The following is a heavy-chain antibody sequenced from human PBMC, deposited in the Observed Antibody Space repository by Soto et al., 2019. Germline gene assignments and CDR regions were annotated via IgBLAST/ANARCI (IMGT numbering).Heavy chain of an antibody. CDR1: RFTFSSYT. CDR2: ISHDGNKK. V-gene: IGHV3-30*09. D-gene: IGHD2-2*01. CDR3: ARDAKSLLPAARVDEAAAIFDS. J-gene: IGHJ4*02. Sequence: PGGSLRLSCAASRFTFSSYTMHWVRQAPGKGLEWVAVISHDGNKKYFADSVKGRFAISRDNSKHTLYLQMNSLRAEDTAMYNCARDAKSLLPAARVDEAAAIFDSWGQGTLVTVPQ.